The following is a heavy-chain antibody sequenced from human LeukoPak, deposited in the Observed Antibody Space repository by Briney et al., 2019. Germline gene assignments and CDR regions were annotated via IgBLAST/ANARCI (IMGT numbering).Heavy chain of an antibody. CDR3: ARGYPQIVVVMADAFDI. J-gene: IGHJ3*02. V-gene: IGHV4-34*01. CDR2: INHGGST. Sequence: SETLSLTCAVYGGSFSGYYWSWIRQPPGKGLEWIGEINHGGSTNYNPSLKSRVTISVDTSKNQFSLKLSSVTAADTAVYYCARGYPQIVVVMADAFDIWGQGTMVTVSS. CDR1: GGSFSGYY. D-gene: IGHD3-22*01.